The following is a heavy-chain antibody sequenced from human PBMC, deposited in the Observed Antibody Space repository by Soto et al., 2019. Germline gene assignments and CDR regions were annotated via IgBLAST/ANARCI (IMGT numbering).Heavy chain of an antibody. D-gene: IGHD6-19*01. Sequence: SETLSLTCTVSGGSISSYYWGWIRQPPGKGLEWIGSIYYSGSTYYNPSLKSRVTISVDTSKNQFSLKLSSVTAADTAVYYCARQEYSSGWSAPDDYYYFDYWGQGTLVTVSS. J-gene: IGHJ4*02. CDR1: GGSISSYY. CDR3: ARQEYSSGWSAPDDYYYFDY. V-gene: IGHV4-39*01. CDR2: IYYSGST.